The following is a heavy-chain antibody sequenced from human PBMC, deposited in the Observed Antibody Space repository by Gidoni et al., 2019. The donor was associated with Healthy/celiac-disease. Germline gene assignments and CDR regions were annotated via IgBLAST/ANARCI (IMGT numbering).Heavy chain of an antibody. J-gene: IGHJ4*02. Sequence: QVQLQASGPGLVKPSETLSLTCTVSGCSISSYYRSWIRQPAGKGLEWIGRIYTSGSTNYNPSLKSRVTMSVDTSKNQFSLKLSSVTAADTAVYYCERTYSGSPNYFDYWGQGTLVTVSS. D-gene: IGHD1-26*01. CDR2: IYTSGST. CDR1: GCSISSYY. V-gene: IGHV4-4*07. CDR3: ERTYSGSPNYFDY.